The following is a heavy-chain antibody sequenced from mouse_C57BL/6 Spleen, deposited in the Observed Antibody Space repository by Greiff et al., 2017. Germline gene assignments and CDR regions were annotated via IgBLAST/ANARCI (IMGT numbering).Heavy chain of an antibody. J-gene: IGHJ2*01. V-gene: IGHV5-6*01. CDR3: ARRRDDYVYFDY. D-gene: IGHD2-4*01. CDR1: GFTFSSYG. CDR2: ISSGGSYT. Sequence: EVHLVESGGDLVKPGGSLKLSCAASGFTFSSYGMSWVRQTPDKRLEWVATISSGGSYTYYPDSVKGRFTISRDNAKNTLYLQMSSLKSEDTAMYYCARRRDDYVYFDYWGQGTTLTVSS.